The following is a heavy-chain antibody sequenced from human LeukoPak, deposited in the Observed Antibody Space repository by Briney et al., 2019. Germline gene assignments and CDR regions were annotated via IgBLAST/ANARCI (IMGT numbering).Heavy chain of an antibody. J-gene: IGHJ4*02. D-gene: IGHD5-12*01. CDR2: IYYSGST. Sequence: SETLSLTCTVSGGSISSSSYYWGWIRQPPGKGLEWIGSIYYSGSTYYNPSLKSRVTISVDTSKNQFSLKLSSVTAADTAVYYCAREDPMLATFFDYWGQGTLVTVSS. V-gene: IGHV4-39*07. CDR3: AREDPMLATFFDY. CDR1: GGSISSSSYY.